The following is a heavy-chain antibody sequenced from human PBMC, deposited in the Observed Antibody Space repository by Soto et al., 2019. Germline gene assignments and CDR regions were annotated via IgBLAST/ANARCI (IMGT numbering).Heavy chain of an antibody. J-gene: IGHJ2*01. V-gene: IGHV1-18*01. Sequence: QAQLVQSGAEVKKPGASVKVSCQAGGYTFADYGISWVRQAPGQGLEWVGWIGPYNGNTNYAQNLQDRVTMTTDTSTNTAYMELRTLRSSDTALFSCASCFCTVGSFYTFWPFDLWGRGPLLPVPS. D-gene: IGHD2-15*01. CDR1: GYTFADYG. CDR3: ASCFCTVGSFYTFWPFDL. CDR2: IGPYNGNT.